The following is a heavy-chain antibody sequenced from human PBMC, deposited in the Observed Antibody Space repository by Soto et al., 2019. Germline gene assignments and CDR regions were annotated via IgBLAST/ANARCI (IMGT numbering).Heavy chain of an antibody. CDR3: AKDRSSGWYESLDY. J-gene: IGHJ4*02. V-gene: IGHV3-23*01. CDR1: GFTFSSYA. Sequence: GGSLRLSCAASGFTFSSYAMGWVRQAPGKGLEWVSSISGSDDGTYYADSVKGRFTISRDNSINTLYLHMNSLRAEDTAVYYCAKDRSSGWYESLDYWGQGTLVTVSS. D-gene: IGHD6-19*01. CDR2: ISGSDDGT.